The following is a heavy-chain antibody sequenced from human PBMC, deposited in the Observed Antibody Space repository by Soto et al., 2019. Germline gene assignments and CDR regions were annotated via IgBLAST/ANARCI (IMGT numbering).Heavy chain of an antibody. Sequence: PSETLSLTCAVSGYSISSGYYWGWIRQPPGKGLEWIGSIYRSGSTYYNPSLKSPVTISVDTSKNQFSLKLSSVTAADTAVYYCASVAQRGFDRYYFDYWGQGTLVTVSS. CDR3: ASVAQRGFDRYYFDY. CDR1: GYSISSGYY. CDR2: IYRSGST. J-gene: IGHJ4*02. D-gene: IGHD3-9*01. V-gene: IGHV4-38-2*01.